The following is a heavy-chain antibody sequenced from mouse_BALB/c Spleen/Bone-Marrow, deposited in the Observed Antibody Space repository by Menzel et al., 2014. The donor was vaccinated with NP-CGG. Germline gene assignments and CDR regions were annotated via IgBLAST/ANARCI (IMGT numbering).Heavy chain of an antibody. CDR2: IHYSGST. CDR1: GYSISSGYT. V-gene: IGHV3-1*02. J-gene: IGHJ4*01. D-gene: IGHD3-3*01. Sequence: EVKLMESGPDLVKPSQSLSLPCTVTGYSISSGYTWHWIRQFPGNTLEWMGYIHYSGSTNYNPSLKSRISITRDTSKNQFFLQLNSVTTEDTATYFCSKGTYAMDSWGQGTSVTVSS. CDR3: SKGTYAMDS.